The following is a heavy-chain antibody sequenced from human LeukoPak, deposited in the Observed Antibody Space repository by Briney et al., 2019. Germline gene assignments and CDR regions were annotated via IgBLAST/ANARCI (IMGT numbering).Heavy chain of an antibody. CDR2: IYYSGST. CDR3: ARRASGPSGFDY. Sequence: PSETLSLTCTVSGGSISSYYWSWIRQPPGKGLEWIGYIYYSGSTNYNPSLKSRVTISVDTSKNQFSLKLSSVTAADTAVYYCARRASGPSGFDYWGQGTLVTVSS. V-gene: IGHV4-59*08. J-gene: IGHJ4*02. CDR1: GGSISSYY. D-gene: IGHD3-10*01.